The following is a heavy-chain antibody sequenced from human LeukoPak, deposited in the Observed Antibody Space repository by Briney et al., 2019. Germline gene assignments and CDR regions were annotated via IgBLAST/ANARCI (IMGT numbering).Heavy chain of an antibody. CDR3: ARGGDGYDFDY. D-gene: IGHD5-24*01. J-gene: IGHJ4*02. V-gene: IGHV1-69*04. CDR1: GGTFSCYA. Sequence: SVKVSCKASGGTFSCYAISCVRQAPGQGLEWMGRIIPIFGIANYAQKFQGRVTITADKSTSTAYMELSSLRSEDTAVYYCARGGDGYDFDYWGQGTLVTVSS. CDR2: IIPIFGIA.